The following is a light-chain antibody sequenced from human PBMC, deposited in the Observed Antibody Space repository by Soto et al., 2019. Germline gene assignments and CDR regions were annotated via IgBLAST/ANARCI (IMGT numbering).Light chain of an antibody. CDR3: QSYDSSLSGVL. Sequence: QSVLTQPPSVSGAPGQRVTISCTGSSSNNGAGYDVHWYQQLPGTAPKLLIYGNSNRPSGVPDRFSGSKSGTSASLAITGLQAEDEADYYCQSYDSSLSGVLFGGGTQLTVL. CDR2: GNS. J-gene: IGLJ7*01. CDR1: SSNNGAGYD. V-gene: IGLV1-40*01.